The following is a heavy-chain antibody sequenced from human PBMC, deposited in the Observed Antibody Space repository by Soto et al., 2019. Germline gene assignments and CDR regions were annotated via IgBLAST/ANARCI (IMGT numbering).Heavy chain of an antibody. CDR3: AREMGYGDYFDY. CDR2: IIPILGIA. D-gene: IGHD4-17*01. CDR1: GYTFTSYA. J-gene: IGHJ4*02. Sequence: SVKVSCKASGYTFTSYAMHWVRQAPGQGLEWMGRIIPILGIANYAQKFQGRVTITADKSTSTAYMELSSLRSEDTAVYYCAREMGYGDYFDYWGQGTLVTVSS. V-gene: IGHV1-69*04.